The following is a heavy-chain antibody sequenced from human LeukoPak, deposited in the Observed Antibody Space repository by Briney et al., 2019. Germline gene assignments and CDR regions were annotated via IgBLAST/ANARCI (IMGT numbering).Heavy chain of an antibody. D-gene: IGHD2-2*01. V-gene: IGHV1-8*03. J-gene: IGHJ5*02. CDR2: MNPNSGNT. CDR3: ARTYTRTNWFDP. Sequence: ASVKVSCKASGYTFTGYYMHWVRQATGQGLEWMGWMNPNSGNTGYAQKFQGRVTITRNTSISTAYMELSSLRSEDTAVYYCARTYTRTNWFDPWGQGTLVTVSS. CDR1: GYTFTGYY.